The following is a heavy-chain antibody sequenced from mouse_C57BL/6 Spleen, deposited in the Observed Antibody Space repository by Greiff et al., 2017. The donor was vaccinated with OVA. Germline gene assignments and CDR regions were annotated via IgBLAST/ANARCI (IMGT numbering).Heavy chain of an antibody. Sequence: EVQLVESGGGLVQPKGSLKLSCAASGFSFNTYAMNWVRQAPGKGLEWVARIRSKSNNYATYYADSVKDRFTISRDDSESMLYLKMNNLKTEDTAMYYCVRDYYGSSSYAMDYWGQGTSVTVSS. CDR2: IRSKSNNYAT. J-gene: IGHJ4*01. D-gene: IGHD1-1*01. CDR1: GFSFNTYA. CDR3: VRDYYGSSSYAMDY. V-gene: IGHV10-1*01.